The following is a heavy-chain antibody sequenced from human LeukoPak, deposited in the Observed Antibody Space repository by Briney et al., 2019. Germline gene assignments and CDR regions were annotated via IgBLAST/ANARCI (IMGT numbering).Heavy chain of an antibody. CDR1: GGSISSYY. D-gene: IGHD4-17*01. CDR2: IYYTGSA. V-gene: IGHV4-59*01. CDR3: ARDVEFRYGGYVVGTFDI. J-gene: IGHJ3*02. Sequence: PSETLSLTCTVSGGSISSYYWNWIRQSPGKGLEWIGLIYYTGSANYNPSLKSRVTISVDTSKNQFSLKLSSVTAADTAVYYCARDVEFRYGGYVVGTFDIWGQGTLVTVSS.